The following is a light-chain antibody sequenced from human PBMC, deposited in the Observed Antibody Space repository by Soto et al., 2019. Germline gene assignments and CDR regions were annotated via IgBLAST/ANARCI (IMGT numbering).Light chain of an antibody. J-gene: IGKJ5*01. CDR3: QQCSYLPIT. Sequence: DIQMTQSPSSLSASVGDRVTITCQASQDISTYLNWYQQKPGKAPKLLIYAASSLQSGVPSRFSGSGSGTDFTLTIRSLQPEDFATYYCQQCSYLPITFGQGTRLEIK. CDR1: QDISTY. V-gene: IGKV1-39*01. CDR2: AAS.